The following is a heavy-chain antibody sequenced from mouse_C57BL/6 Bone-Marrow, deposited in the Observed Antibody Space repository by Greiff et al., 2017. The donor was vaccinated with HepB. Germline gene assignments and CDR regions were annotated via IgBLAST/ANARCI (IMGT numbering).Heavy chain of an antibody. CDR2: INTGGTYT. Sequence: EVQLLESGGDLVKPGGSLKLSCVASGFTFSTYGMSWVRQTPDKRLEWVATINTGGTYTYYLDSVKGRFTISKDTARSTLFLQMSSLKSEDTGIYYCARYRFDYYFDYWGQGTTLTVSS. CDR3: ARYRFDYYFDY. CDR1: GFTFSTYG. J-gene: IGHJ2*01. D-gene: IGHD2-14*01. V-gene: IGHV5-6*01.